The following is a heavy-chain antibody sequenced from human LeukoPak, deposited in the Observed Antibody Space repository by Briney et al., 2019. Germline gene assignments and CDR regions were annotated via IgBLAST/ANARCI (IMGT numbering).Heavy chain of an antibody. J-gene: IGHJ4*02. CDR1: GFIVSNTY. CDR2: ISGSGGST. CDR3: AKAHYYDSSGYSDY. Sequence: GGSLRLSCAASGFIVSNTYMTWVRQAPGKGLEWVSAISGSGGSTYYADSVKGRFTISRDNSKNTLYLQMNSLRAEDTAVYYCAKAHYYDSSGYSDYWGQGTLVTVSS. V-gene: IGHV3-23*01. D-gene: IGHD3-22*01.